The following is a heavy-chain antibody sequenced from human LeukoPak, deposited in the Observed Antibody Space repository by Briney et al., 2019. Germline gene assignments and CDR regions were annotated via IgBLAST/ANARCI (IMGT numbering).Heavy chain of an antibody. D-gene: IGHD3-3*01. CDR2: MNPNSGNT. CDR3: ARGGDFWSGYYIRYYYYGMDV. CDR1: GYTFTSYD. V-gene: IGHV1-8*01. J-gene: IGHJ6*02. Sequence: ASVKVSCKASGYTFTSYDINWVRQATGQGLELMGWMNPNSGNTGYAQKFQGRVTMTRNTSISTAYMELSSLRSEDTAVYYCARGGDFWSGYYIRYYYYGMDVWGQGTTVTVSS.